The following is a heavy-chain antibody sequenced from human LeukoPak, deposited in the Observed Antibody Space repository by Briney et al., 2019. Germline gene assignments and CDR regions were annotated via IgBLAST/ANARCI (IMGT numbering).Heavy chain of an antibody. D-gene: IGHD3-22*01. J-gene: IGHJ4*02. CDR1: GYTFTSYG. CDR3: AGGTNEYYYDSSGYLVDGY. CDR2: ISAYNGNT. V-gene: IGHV1-18*01. Sequence: ASVKVSCKASGYTFTSYGISWVRQAPGQGLEWMGWISAYNGNTNYAQKLQGRVTMTTDTSTSTAYMELRSLRSEDTAVYYCAGGTNEYYYDSSGYLVDGYWGQGTLVTVSS.